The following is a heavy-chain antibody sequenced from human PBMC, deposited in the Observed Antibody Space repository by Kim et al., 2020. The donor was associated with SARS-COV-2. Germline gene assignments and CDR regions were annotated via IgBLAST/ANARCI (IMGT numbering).Heavy chain of an antibody. J-gene: IGHJ4*02. CDR2: INHSGST. Sequence: SETLSLTCAVYGGSFSGYYWSWIRQPPGKGLEWIGEINHSGSTNYNPSLKSRVTISVDTSKNQFSLKLSSVTAADTAVYYCARGPFRGVQLERDAGGSYFDYWGQGTLVTVSS. V-gene: IGHV4-34*01. CDR1: GGSFSGYY. CDR3: ARGPFRGVQLERDAGGSYFDY. D-gene: IGHD1-1*01.